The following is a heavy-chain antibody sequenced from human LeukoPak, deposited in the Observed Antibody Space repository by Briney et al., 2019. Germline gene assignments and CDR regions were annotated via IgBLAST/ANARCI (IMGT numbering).Heavy chain of an antibody. CDR2: INPNSGGT. V-gene: IGHV1-2*06. CDR1: GYTFTGYY. Sequence: ASVNVSCKASGYTFTGYYMHWVRQATGQGLEWMGRINPNSGGTNYAQKFQGRVTMTRDTSISTAYMELSRLRSDDTAVYYCASADRDGYFDFSWGQGTLVTVSS. CDR3: ASADRDGYFDFS. D-gene: IGHD3-9*01. J-gene: IGHJ5*02.